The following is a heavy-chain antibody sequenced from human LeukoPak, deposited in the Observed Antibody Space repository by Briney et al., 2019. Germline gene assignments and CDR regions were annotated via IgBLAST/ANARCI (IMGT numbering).Heavy chain of an antibody. CDR3: ASMGSIAAPAEAGVRYYYYYGMDV. CDR1: GGSISSYY. Sequence: SEALSLTCTVSGGSISSYYWSWIRQPPGKGLEWIGYIYYSGSTNYNPSLKSRVTISVDTSKNQFSLKLSSVTAADTAVYYCASMGSIAAPAEAGVRYYYYYGMDVWGQGTTVTVSS. CDR2: IYYSGST. D-gene: IGHD6-25*01. V-gene: IGHV4-59*08. J-gene: IGHJ6*02.